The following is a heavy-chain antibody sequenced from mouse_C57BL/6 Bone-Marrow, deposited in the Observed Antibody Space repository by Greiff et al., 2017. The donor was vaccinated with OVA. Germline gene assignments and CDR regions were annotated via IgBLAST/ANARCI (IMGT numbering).Heavy chain of an antibody. CDR2: IYPRSGNT. D-gene: IGHD1-1*01. J-gene: IGHJ2*01. V-gene: IGHV1-81*01. Sequence: VQLQQSGAELARPGASVKLSCKASGYTFTSYGISWVKQRTGQGLEWIGEIYPRSGNTYYTEQFKGKATLTADKSSSTAYMELRSLTSEDSAVYFCALSVSYGYYFDYWGQGTTLTVSS. CDR1: GYTFTSYG. CDR3: ALSVSYGYYFDY.